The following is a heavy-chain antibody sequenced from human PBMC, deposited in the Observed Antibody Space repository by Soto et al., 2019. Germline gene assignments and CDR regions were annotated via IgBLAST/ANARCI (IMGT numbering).Heavy chain of an antibody. V-gene: IGHV4-39*01. CDR3: ARTQWLVPDY. Sequence: PSETLSLTCTVSGGSISSSSYYWGWVRQPPGKGLEWIGSIYYSGSTYYNPSLKSRVTISVDTSKNQFSLKLSSVTAADTAVYYCARTQWLVPDYWGQGTLVTVSS. CDR1: GGSISSSSYY. D-gene: IGHD6-19*01. J-gene: IGHJ4*02. CDR2: IYYSGST.